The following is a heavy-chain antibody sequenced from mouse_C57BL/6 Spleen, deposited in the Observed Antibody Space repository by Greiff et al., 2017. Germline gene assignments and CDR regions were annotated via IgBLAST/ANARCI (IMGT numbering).Heavy chain of an antibody. CDR1: GYTFTSYG. CDR2: IYPRSGNT. V-gene: IGHV1-81*01. D-gene: IGHD2-4*01. Sequence: QVQLQQSGAELARPGASVKLSCKASGYTFTSYGISWVKQRTGQGLEWIGEIYPRSGNTYYNEKFKGKATLTADKSSSTAYMELRSLTSEDSAVYFCARRGDYDNWYFDVWGTGTTVTVSS. J-gene: IGHJ1*03. CDR3: ARRGDYDNWYFDV.